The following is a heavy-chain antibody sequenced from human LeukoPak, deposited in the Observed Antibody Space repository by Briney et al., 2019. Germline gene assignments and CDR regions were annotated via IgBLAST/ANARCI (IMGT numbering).Heavy chain of an antibody. CDR1: GGSISSYY. V-gene: IGHV4-4*09. CDR2: IYTSGST. D-gene: IGHD3-10*01. Sequence: SETLSLTCTVSGGSISSYYWSWIRQPPGKGLEWIGYIYTSGSTNYNPSLKSRVTISVDTSKNQFSLKLSSVTAADTAVYYCARLATSGSRGPFDYWGQGTLVTASS. CDR3: ARLATSGSRGPFDY. J-gene: IGHJ4*02.